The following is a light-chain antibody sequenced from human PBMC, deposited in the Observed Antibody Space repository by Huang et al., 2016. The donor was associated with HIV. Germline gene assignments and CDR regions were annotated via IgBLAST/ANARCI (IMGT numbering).Light chain of an antibody. J-gene: IGKJ2*01. CDR3: QQYNDWPPT. CDR1: QSVSNN. V-gene: IGKV3-15*01. Sequence: EILMTQSPDTLSVSPGERATLSCRASQSVSNNLAWYQQNPGQAPSLLIYGMSTRATGVPARFSASGSGTEFALTISSLTSEDFALYFCQQYNDWPPTFGQGTKLEI. CDR2: GMS.